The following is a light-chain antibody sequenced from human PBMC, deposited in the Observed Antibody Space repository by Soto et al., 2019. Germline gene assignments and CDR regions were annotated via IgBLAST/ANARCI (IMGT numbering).Light chain of an antibody. Sequence: QSVLTQPPSVSGAPGQRVTISCTGSSSNIGAGYDVHWCQQLPGTAPKLLIYGNSNRPSGVPDRFSGSKSGTSASLAITGLQAEDEDDYDCQSYDSSLSGYVFGTGTKLTDL. CDR2: GNS. CDR1: SSNIGAGYD. CDR3: QSYDSSLSGYV. J-gene: IGLJ1*01. V-gene: IGLV1-40*01.